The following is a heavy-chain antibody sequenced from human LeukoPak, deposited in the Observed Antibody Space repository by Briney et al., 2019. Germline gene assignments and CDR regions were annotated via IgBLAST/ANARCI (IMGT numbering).Heavy chain of an antibody. CDR3: ARDPLGEGY. CDR1: GGSISSYY. Sequence: SGTLSLTCTVSGGSISSYYWSWIRQPPGKGLEWIGYIYYSGSTNYNPSLKSRVTISVDTSKNQFSLKLSSVTAADTAVYYCARDPLGEGYWGQGTLVTVSS. CDR2: IYYSGST. D-gene: IGHD3-10*01. V-gene: IGHV4-59*01. J-gene: IGHJ4*02.